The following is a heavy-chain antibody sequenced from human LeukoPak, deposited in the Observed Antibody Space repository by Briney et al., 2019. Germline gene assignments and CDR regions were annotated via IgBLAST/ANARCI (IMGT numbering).Heavy chain of an antibody. Sequence: GASVKVSCKASGYTFTGYYMHWVRQAPGQGLEWMGWINPNTGGTNYAQRFQGRVTMTRDTSISTAYMELSRLRSDDTAVYYCARVVVPAAYDYWGQGTLVTVSS. CDR2: INPNTGGT. V-gene: IGHV1-2*02. D-gene: IGHD2-2*01. J-gene: IGHJ4*02. CDR3: ARVVVPAAYDY. CDR1: GYTFTGYY.